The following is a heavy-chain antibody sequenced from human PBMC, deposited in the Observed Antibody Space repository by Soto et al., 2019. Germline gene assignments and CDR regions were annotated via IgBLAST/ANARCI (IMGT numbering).Heavy chain of an antibody. J-gene: IGHJ5*02. CDR2: IYYSGST. V-gene: IGHV4-31*03. CDR3: AREEGGGYDHRCFDP. Sequence: QVQLQESGPGLVKPSQTLSLTCTVSGGSISSGGYYWSWIRQHPGKGLEWIGYIYYSGSTYYNPSLKSRVTLSVDTSKNQFSLKLSSVTAADTAVYYCAREEGGGYDHRCFDPWGQGTLVTVSS. CDR1: GGSISSGGYY. D-gene: IGHD5-12*01.